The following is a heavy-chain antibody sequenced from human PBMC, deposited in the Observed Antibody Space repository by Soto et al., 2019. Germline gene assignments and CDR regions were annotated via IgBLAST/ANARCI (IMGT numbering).Heavy chain of an antibody. CDR1: GYTFTSYG. CDR2: ISAYNGNT. J-gene: IGHJ6*02. CDR3: ARADRSEYYCYYGMDV. Sequence: ASVKVSCKASGYTFTSYGISWVRQAPGQGLEWMGWISAYNGNTNYAQKLQGRVTMTTDTSTGTAYMELRSLRSDDTAVYYCARADRSEYYCYYGMDVWGQGTTVTVSS. V-gene: IGHV1-18*04.